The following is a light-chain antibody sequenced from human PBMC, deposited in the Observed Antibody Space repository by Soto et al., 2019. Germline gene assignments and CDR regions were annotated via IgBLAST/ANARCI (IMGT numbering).Light chain of an antibody. V-gene: IGKV3-11*01. Sequence: EIVLTQSPATLSLSPGERATLSCRVSQSISTYLAWYQQKPGQAPRLLIYDGSNRATGTPARFSGNGYGTDFTLTVISLEPEDFAVYYCQQRTDWLWTFGQGTKVQLK. J-gene: IGKJ1*01. CDR1: QSISTY. CDR2: DGS. CDR3: QQRTDWLWT.